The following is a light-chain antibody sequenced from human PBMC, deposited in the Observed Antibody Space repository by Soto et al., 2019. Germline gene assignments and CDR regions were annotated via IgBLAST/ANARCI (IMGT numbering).Light chain of an antibody. CDR3: QHYDHLPPLS. CDR1: QDIRNY. Sequence: DIQMTQSPSSLSASVGDRVTITCQASQDIRNYLNWYQQKPGKAPSLLIYDASNLRTGVPLRFSGSSSGTDFTLTISSLQPEDIATYYCQHYDHLPPLSFGGGTRLEIK. J-gene: IGKJ4*01. V-gene: IGKV1-33*01. CDR2: DAS.